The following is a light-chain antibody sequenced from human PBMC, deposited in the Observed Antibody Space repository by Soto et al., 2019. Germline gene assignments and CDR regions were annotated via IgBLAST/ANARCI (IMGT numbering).Light chain of an antibody. CDR1: QIVSSSY. Sequence: EIVLTQSPGTLSLSPGERATLSCRASQIVSSSYLAWYQLKRGQAPRLLIYGANSRVTAIPDRFSGSGSGTDFTLTISRLEPEHCAVYYGQQDGMSPMTFGPGTKIDIK. CDR3: QQDGMSPMT. J-gene: IGKJ3*01. CDR2: GAN. V-gene: IGKV3-20*01.